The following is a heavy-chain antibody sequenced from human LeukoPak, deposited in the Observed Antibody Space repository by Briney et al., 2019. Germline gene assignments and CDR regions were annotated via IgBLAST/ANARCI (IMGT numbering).Heavy chain of an antibody. V-gene: IGHV3-23*01. D-gene: IGHD3-3*01. J-gene: IGHJ4*02. CDR1: GFTFSSYA. Sequence: GGSLRLSCAASGFTFSSYAMSWVRQAPGKGLEWVSAISGSSGSTYYADSVKGRFTISRDNSKNTLYLQMNSLRAEDTAVYYCAKPPYYVFGGGYFCFDYWGGEPMVTVSS. CDR2: ISGSSGST. CDR3: AKPPYYVFGGGYFCFDY.